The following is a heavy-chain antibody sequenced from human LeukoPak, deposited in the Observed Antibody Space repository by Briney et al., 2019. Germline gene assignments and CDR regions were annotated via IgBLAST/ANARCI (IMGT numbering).Heavy chain of an antibody. V-gene: IGHV3-30*18. CDR1: GFTFSSYG. Sequence: GRSLRLSCAASGFTFSSYGMHWVRQAPGKGLEWVAVISYDGSNKYYADSVKGRFTISRDNSKNTLYLQMNSLRAEDTAVYYCAKDTGDFWSGSNFDYWGQGTLVTVSS. CDR3: AKDTGDFWSGSNFDY. J-gene: IGHJ4*02. D-gene: IGHD3-3*01. CDR2: ISYDGSNK.